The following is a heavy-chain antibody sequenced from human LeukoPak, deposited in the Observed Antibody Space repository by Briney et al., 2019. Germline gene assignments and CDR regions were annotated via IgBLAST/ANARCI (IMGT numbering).Heavy chain of an antibody. CDR2: IYYSGST. Sequence: PSETLSLTCTVSGGSISSSSYYWGWIRQPPGKGLEWIGSIYYSGSTYYNPSLKSRVTISVDTSKNQFSLKLSSVTAADTAVYYCASIRFPLYYYYMDVWGKGTTVTVSS. CDR1: GGSISSSSYY. D-gene: IGHD3-3*01. J-gene: IGHJ6*03. CDR3: ASIRFPLYYYYMDV. V-gene: IGHV4-39*01.